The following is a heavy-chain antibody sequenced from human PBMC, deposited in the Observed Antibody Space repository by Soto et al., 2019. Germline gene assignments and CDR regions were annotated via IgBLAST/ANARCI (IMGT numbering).Heavy chain of an antibody. D-gene: IGHD3-10*01. J-gene: IGHJ6*02. V-gene: IGHV3-48*01. CDR2: ISSSGTT. CDR1: GFTLGTYS. Sequence: PGGSLRLSCAASGFTLGTYSMYWVRQAPGKGLEWVSDISSSGTTYYSDSVKGRFTISRDNAKNSLYLQINSLRVEDTAVYFCARGRSYVSGHYAMDIWLQGTTVTVSS. CDR3: ARGRSYVSGHYAMDI.